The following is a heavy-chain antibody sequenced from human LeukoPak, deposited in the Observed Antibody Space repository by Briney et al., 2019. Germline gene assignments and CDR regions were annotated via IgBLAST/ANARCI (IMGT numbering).Heavy chain of an antibody. J-gene: IGHJ5*02. D-gene: IGHD3-10*01. Sequence: ASVKVSCKASGYTFTSYDINWVRQATGQGLEWMGWMNPNSGNTGYAQKFQGRVTITRNTSISTAYMELSSLRSEDTAVYYCAREMYGSGTSWFDPWGQGTLVTVSS. CDR3: AREMYGSGTSWFDP. CDR1: GYTFTSYD. V-gene: IGHV1-8*03. CDR2: MNPNSGNT.